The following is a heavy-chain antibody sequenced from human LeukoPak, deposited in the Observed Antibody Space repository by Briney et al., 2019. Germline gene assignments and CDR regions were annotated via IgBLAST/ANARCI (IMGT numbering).Heavy chain of an antibody. J-gene: IGHJ1*01. V-gene: IGHV3-9*01. CDR2: ITWNSGDI. D-gene: IGHD4-17*01. CDR3: AKLTVPSSPDLSY. Sequence: PGGSLRLSCAACGFTFEDYDMHWVRQAPGKGLEWVSGITWNSGDIGYADSVKGRFTISRDNSKNSLYLQMNSLRPDDTALYYCAKLTVPSSPDLSYWGHGTQVTVSS. CDR1: GFTFEDYD.